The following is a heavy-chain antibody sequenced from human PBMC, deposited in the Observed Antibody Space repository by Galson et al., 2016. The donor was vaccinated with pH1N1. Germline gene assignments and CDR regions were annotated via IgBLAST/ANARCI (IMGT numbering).Heavy chain of an antibody. J-gene: IGHJ3*02. CDR3: ARTKRRGGWAFDI. D-gene: IGHD6-19*01. CDR2: IDWDDDK. Sequence: PALVKPTQTLTLTCTFSGFSLSGSGMSVSWIRQPPGKALEWLARIDWDDDKFYSTSLQTRLTISKDTSTNQVVLTMTNMDPVDTATYYCARTKRRGGWAFDIWGQGTIITVSS. CDR1: GFSLSGSGMS. V-gene: IGHV2-70*17.